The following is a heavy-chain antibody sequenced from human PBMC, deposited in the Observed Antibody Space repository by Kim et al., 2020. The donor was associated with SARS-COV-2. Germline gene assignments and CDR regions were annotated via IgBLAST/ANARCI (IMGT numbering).Heavy chain of an antibody. V-gene: IGHV3-33*08. D-gene: IGHD3-22*01. J-gene: IGHJ4*02. CDR2: IWYDGSNK. CDR3: ARSFYYYDSSGYYSIDY. Sequence: GGSLRLSCAASGFTFSSYGMHWVRQAPGKGLEWVAVIWYDGSNKYYADSVKGRFTISRDNSKNTLYLQMNSLRAEDTAVYYCARSFYYYDSSGYYSIDYWGQGTLVTVSS. CDR1: GFTFSSYG.